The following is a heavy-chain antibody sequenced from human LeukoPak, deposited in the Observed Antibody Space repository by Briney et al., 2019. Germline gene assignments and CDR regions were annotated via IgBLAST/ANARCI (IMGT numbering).Heavy chain of an antibody. CDR1: GFTFSSYW. CDR2: INSDGSGT. J-gene: IGHJ4*02. D-gene: IGHD4-17*01. CDR3: ARGGDYGDLRYFDY. V-gene: IGHV3-74*01. Sequence: SGGSLRLSCAASGFTFSSYWMHWVRQAPGKGLVWVSVINSDGSGTSYADSVKGRFTISRDNAKNSLYLQMNSLRAEDTAVYYCARGGDYGDLRYFDYWGQGTLVTVSS.